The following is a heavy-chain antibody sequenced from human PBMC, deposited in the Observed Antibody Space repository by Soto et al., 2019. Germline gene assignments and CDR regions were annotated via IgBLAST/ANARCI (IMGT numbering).Heavy chain of an antibody. CDR2: IVVISNTA. D-gene: IGHD1-26*01. CDR3: ARAIKRWEVHYYFDY. Sequence: QVVLLQSGAEVKEPGSSVRVSCKVSGSTFNNFAFSWVRQAPGHGPEWMGGIVVISNTADYSQRFRDRVTITADTFTNTRYMDLRRLTFEDTAVYYCARAIKRWEVHYYFDYWGQGTLVTVSS. J-gene: IGHJ4*02. V-gene: IGHV1-69*06. CDR1: GSTFNNFA.